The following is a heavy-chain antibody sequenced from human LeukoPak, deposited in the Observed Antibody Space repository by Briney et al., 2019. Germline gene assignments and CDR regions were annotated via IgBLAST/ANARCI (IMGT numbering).Heavy chain of an antibody. CDR2: INPRGGST. CDR1: GYTFTSFY. J-gene: IGHJ4*02. Sequence: ASVKVSCKASGYTFTSFYMHWVRQAPGQGLEWMGIINPRGGSTTSAQKFQGRVTLTGDMSTSTVYMELSSLRSEDTAVYYCARDYHGSGSLTTFDYWGQGTLVTVSS. CDR3: ARDYHGSGSLTTFDY. V-gene: IGHV1-46*01. D-gene: IGHD3-10*01.